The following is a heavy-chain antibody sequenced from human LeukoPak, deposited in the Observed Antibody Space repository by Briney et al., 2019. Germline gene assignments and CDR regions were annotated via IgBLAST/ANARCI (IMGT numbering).Heavy chain of an antibody. V-gene: IGHV4-31*03. CDR3: ARDNERRPGYSSSWYGVRWFDP. D-gene: IGHD6-13*01. CDR1: GGSISSGGYY. J-gene: IGHJ5*02. Sequence: PSQTLSLTCTVSGGSISSGGYYWSWIRQHPGKGLEWIGYIYYSGSTYYNPSLKSRVTISVDTSKNQFSLKLSSVTAADTAVYYCARDNERRPGYSSSWYGVRWFDPWGQGTLVTVSS. CDR2: IYYSGST.